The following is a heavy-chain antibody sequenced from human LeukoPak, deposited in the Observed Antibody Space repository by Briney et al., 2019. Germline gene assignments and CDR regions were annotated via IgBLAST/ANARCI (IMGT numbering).Heavy chain of an antibody. Sequence: SETLPLTCTVSGGSISNYYWSWIRQPPGKGLEWIGHIYNSGNSNYNPSLRSRVTMTVDTSKKQISLKLFSVTAADTAVYYCARSIFGLGVGFDPWGRGTLVTVSS. CDR1: GGSISNYY. CDR2: IYNSGNS. D-gene: IGHD3-10*02. V-gene: IGHV4-59*01. J-gene: IGHJ5*02. CDR3: ARSIFGLGVGFDP.